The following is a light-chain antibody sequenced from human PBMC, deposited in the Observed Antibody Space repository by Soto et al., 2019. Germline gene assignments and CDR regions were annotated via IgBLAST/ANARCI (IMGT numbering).Light chain of an antibody. CDR1: QSVLHSSNNKNY. Sequence: DIVMTQSPDSLAVSLGERATINCKSSQSVLHSSNNKNYLAWYQQKPGQPPKLLIYWASTRESGVPERFSGSGSGTDVTLTGGGRQAGDVAVYYCQQYYTTLTFGGGTKVEIK. CDR2: WAS. CDR3: QQYYTTLT. V-gene: IGKV4-1*01. J-gene: IGKJ4*01.